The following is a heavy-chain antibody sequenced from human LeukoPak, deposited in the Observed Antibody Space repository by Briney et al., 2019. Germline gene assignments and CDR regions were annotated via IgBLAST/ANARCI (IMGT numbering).Heavy chain of an antibody. J-gene: IGHJ5*02. CDR2: IYTSGST. D-gene: IGHD3-9*01. Sequence: PSQTLSLTCTVSGGSISSGSYYWSWIRQPAGKGLEWIGRIYTSGSTYYNPSLKSRVTISVDTSKNQFSLKLSSVTAADTAVYYCARDGLYDILTGYYMRIPMDNWFDPWGQGTLVTVSS. CDR1: GGSISSGSYY. CDR3: ARDGLYDILTGYYMRIPMDNWFDP. V-gene: IGHV4-61*02.